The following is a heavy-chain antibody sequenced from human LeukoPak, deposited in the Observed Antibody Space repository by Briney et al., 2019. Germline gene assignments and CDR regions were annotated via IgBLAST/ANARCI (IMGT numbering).Heavy chain of an antibody. CDR1: GFTFGDYA. CDR3: TRDRRAYCGGDCYEADY. V-gene: IGHV3-49*04. J-gene: IGHJ4*02. D-gene: IGHD2-21*02. Sequence: TGGSLRLSCTASGFTFGDYAMSWVRQAPGKGLEWVGFIRSKAYGGTTEYAASVKGRFTISRDDSKSIAYLQMNSLETEDTAVYYCTRDRRAYCGGDCYEADYWGQGTLVTVSS. CDR2: IRSKAYGGTT.